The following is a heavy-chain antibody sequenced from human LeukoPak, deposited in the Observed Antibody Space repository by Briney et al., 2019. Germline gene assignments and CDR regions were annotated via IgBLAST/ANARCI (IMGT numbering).Heavy chain of an antibody. Sequence: ASVKVSCKVSGYTLSDLAMHWVRLAPGKGLEWMGGLDPEDGEAIYAQPLQGRVTMTEDTSSDTAYMVLSSLRSEDTAVYYCATRNFGDYGAFDIWGQGIMVTVSS. CDR1: GYTLSDLA. CDR3: ATRNFGDYGAFDI. V-gene: IGHV1-24*01. J-gene: IGHJ3*02. D-gene: IGHD4-17*01. CDR2: LDPEDGEA.